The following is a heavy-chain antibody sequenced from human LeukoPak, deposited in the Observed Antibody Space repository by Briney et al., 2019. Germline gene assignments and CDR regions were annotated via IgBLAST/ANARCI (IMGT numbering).Heavy chain of an antibody. D-gene: IGHD3-16*01. CDR3: ARDGGLGLDYFDY. Sequence: SQTLSLTCAISGDSVSSNSAAWNWVRQSPSRGLEWLGRTYYRSKWFNDYSISVKSRITVNPDTSKNQFSLQVTSVTPEDTAVYYCARDGGLGLDYFDYWGQGTLVTVSS. J-gene: IGHJ4*02. CDR1: GDSVSSNSAA. V-gene: IGHV6-1*01. CDR2: TYYRSKWFN.